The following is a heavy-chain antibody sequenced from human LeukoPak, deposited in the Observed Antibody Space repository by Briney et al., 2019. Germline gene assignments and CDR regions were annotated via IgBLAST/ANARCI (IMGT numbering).Heavy chain of an antibody. D-gene: IGHD3-3*01. CDR1: GGSISSSSYY. Sequence: SETLSLTCTVSGGSISSSSYYWGWIRQPPGKGLEWIGSIYYSGSTYYNPSLKSRVTISVDTSKNQFSLKLSSVTAADTAVYYCARPDFWSGYGQPIDRGEVWFDPWGQGTLVTVSS. CDR3: ARPDFWSGYGQPIDRGEVWFDP. J-gene: IGHJ5*02. CDR2: IYYSGST. V-gene: IGHV4-39*07.